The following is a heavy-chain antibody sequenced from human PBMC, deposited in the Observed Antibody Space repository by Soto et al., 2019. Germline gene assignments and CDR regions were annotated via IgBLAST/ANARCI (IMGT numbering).Heavy chain of an antibody. V-gene: IGHV4-39*01. CDR2: VYYGGST. D-gene: IGHD3-22*01. CDR1: GGSISSSSYY. Sequence: SETLSLTCTVSGGSISSSSYYWGWIRQPPGKGLEWIGNVYYGGSTYYNPSLKSRVTISVETSKSQFSLKLSSVTAADTAVYYCAGGDYYHSSGYYFYYYTRYVGGQGTTVTVSS. CDR3: AGGDYYHSSGYYFYYYTRYV. J-gene: IGHJ6*02.